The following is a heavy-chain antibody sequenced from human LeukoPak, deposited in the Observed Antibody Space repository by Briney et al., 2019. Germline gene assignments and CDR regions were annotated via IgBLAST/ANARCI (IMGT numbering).Heavy chain of an antibody. V-gene: IGHV3-15*01. CDR2: IKSKTDGGTT. CDR1: GFTFSNAW. CDR3: ARPSLDDMVGAIGADY. Sequence: PGGSLRLSCAASGFTFSNAWMSWVRQAPGKGLEWVGRIKSKTDGGTTDYAAPVKGRFTISRDNSKNTLYLQMTSVRVEDTAVYFCARPSLDDMVGAIGADYWGQGTLVAVSS. D-gene: IGHD1-26*01. J-gene: IGHJ4*02.